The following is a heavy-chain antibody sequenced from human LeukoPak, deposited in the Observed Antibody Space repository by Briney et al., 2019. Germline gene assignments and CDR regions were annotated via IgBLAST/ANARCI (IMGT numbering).Heavy chain of an antibody. CDR1: GFTFTNHA. Sequence: GRSLRLSCAASGFTFTNHAMAWVRLAPGKGLEWVSTLSDSGASTYYADSVKGRFTISRDNSRNTMYLQMDSLRADDTGVYFCARTPNRDGYSHIDFWGQGALVTVS. V-gene: IGHV3-23*01. D-gene: IGHD5-24*01. J-gene: IGHJ4*02. CDR2: LSDSGAST. CDR3: ARTPNRDGYSHIDF.